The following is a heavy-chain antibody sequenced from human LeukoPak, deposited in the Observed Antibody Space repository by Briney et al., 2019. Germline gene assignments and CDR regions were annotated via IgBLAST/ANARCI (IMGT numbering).Heavy chain of an antibody. CDR3: ARDPQYYYGSGRNPNAFDI. CDR1: GYTFTHYG. D-gene: IGHD3-10*01. Sequence: ASVKVSCKASGYTFTHYGISWVRQAPGQGLEWMGWISLHNGDANYAQDFQGRVTMTTDTSTTTAYLELRSLRSDDTAVYYCARDPQYYYGSGRNPNAFDIWGQGTMVTVSS. CDR2: ISLHNGDA. V-gene: IGHV1-18*01. J-gene: IGHJ3*02.